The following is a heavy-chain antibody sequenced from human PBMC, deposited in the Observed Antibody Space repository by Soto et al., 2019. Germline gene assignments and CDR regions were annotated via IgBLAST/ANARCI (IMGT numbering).Heavy chain of an antibody. V-gene: IGHV3-30-3*01. J-gene: IGHJ4*02. CDR1: GFTFSSYA. Sequence: QVQLVESGGGVVQPGRSLRLSCAASGFTFSSYAMHWVRQAPGKGLEWVAVISYDGSNKYYADSVKGRFTISRDNSKNTLYLQMNSLRAEDTAVYYCARDYYYDSSGTFDYWGQGTLVTVSS. D-gene: IGHD3-22*01. CDR3: ARDYYYDSSGTFDY. CDR2: ISYDGSNK.